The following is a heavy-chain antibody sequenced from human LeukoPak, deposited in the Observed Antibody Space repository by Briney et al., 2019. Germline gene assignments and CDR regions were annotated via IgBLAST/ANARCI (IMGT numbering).Heavy chain of an antibody. J-gene: IGHJ4*02. D-gene: IGHD1-26*01. V-gene: IGHV3-7*01. CDR2: IKQDGTEK. Sequence: GGSLRLSCAASGFSFRSYWMSWVRQAPGKGLEWLANIKQDGTEKYYLDSVEGRFTISRDNTKNSLFLQVNSLRVEDTAVYYCARDCSTATCQNFWGQGTLVTVS. CDR1: GFSFRSYW. CDR3: ARDCSTATCQNF.